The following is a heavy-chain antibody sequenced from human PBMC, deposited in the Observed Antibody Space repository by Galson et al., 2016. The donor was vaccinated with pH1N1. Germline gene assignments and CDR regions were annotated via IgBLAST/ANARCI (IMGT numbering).Heavy chain of an antibody. CDR3: AHNIEWELGAYFDY. D-gene: IGHD1-26*01. J-gene: IGHJ4*02. CDR2: IYWDDDK. Sequence: WIRQPPGKALEWLALIYWDDDKRYSPSLKSRLTITKDTSKNQVVLTMTNMDPVDTATYYCAHNIEWELGAYFDYWGQGTLVTVSS. V-gene: IGHV2-5*02.